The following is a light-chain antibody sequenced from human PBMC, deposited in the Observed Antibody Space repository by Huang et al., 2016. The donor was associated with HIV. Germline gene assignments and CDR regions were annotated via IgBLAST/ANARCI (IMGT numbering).Light chain of an antibody. J-gene: IGKJ1*01. CDR3: QQYYNNPPWT. CDR1: QGISNC. CDR2: ATS. Sequence: DIQMTQSPSSLSASVGDRVTITCRASQGISNCVAWYQQRPGKAPKLLLYATSRLETGAPSSVSGSRSGTEYTLTSSSLQPEDLATYYCQQYYNNPPWTFGQGTKVEIK. V-gene: IGKV1-NL1*01.